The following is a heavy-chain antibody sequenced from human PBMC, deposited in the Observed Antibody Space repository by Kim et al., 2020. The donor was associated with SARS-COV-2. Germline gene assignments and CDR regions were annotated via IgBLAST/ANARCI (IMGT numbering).Heavy chain of an antibody. D-gene: IGHD3-10*01. V-gene: IGHV1-3*01. Sequence: ASVKVSCKASGYTFTSYAMHRVRQAPGQRLEWMGWINAGNGNTKYSQKFQGRVTITRDTTASTAYMELSSLRSEDTAVYYCARVPMVRGVIIKRLFDYWGQGTLVTVSS. CDR2: INAGNGNT. J-gene: IGHJ4*02. CDR3: ARVPMVRGVIIKRLFDY. CDR1: GYTFTSYA.